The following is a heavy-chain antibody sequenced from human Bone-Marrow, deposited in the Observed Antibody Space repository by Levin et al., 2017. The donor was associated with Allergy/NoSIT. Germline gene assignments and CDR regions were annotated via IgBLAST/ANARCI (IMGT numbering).Heavy chain of an antibody. V-gene: IGHV4-39*01. J-gene: IGHJ5*02. CDR3: ARLSLYGSGTFPFDP. CDR1: GGSIRTSSFY. Sequence: SQTLSLTCTVSGGSIRTSSFYWGWIRQPPGKGLEWIGSLYYGGNTYYNPSLKSRVTMSEDASKNLFSLKITSVTAEDTAVYYCARLSLYGSGTFPFDPWGQGTLVTVSS. CDR2: LYYGGNT. D-gene: IGHD3-10*01.